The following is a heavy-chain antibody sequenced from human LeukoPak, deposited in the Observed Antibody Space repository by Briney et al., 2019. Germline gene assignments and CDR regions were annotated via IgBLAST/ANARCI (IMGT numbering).Heavy chain of an antibody. V-gene: IGHV1-8*01. CDR3: TRGPPDWGYDF. Sequence: ASVKVSCKASGYTFVSYDINWVRQATGQGPEWMGWMSPKSGNTGYAQKFQGRVTMTRDTSINTAYMELSGLISEDTAVYYCTRGPPDWGYDFWGQGTLVTVSS. CDR2: MSPKSGNT. CDR1: GYTFVSYD. D-gene: IGHD7-27*01. J-gene: IGHJ4*02.